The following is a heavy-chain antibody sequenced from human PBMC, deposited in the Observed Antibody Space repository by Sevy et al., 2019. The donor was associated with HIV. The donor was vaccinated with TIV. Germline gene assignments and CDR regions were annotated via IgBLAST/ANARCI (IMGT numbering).Heavy chain of an antibody. V-gene: IGHV1-18*01. CDR1: GYTFTSYG. CDR3: ASGKSDGIVEALRGYYYYGMDV. Sequence: ASVKVSCKASGYTFTSYGISWVRQAPGQGLEWMGWISAYNGNTNYAQKLQGRVTMTTDTSTSTAYMELRSLRSDDTGVYYCASGKSDGIVEALRGYYYYGMDVWGQGTTVTVSS. CDR2: ISAYNGNT. J-gene: IGHJ6*02. D-gene: IGHD1-26*01.